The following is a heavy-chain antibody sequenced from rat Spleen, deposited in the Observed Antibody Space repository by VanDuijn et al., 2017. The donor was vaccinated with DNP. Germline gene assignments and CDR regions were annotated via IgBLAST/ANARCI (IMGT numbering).Heavy chain of an antibody. Sequence: EVQLVESGGGLVQPGRSLKLSCAASGFIFSKYGMAWVRQAPTKGLEWVASISTVGDNAYYRDSVRGRFTISRDNAEDTLFLQMNSLRSEDTATYYCTRATGFDYWGQGVMVTVSS. V-gene: IGHV5S13*01. CDR1: GFIFSKYG. J-gene: IGHJ2*01. CDR2: ISTVGDNA. D-gene: IGHD4-2*01. CDR3: TRATGFDY.